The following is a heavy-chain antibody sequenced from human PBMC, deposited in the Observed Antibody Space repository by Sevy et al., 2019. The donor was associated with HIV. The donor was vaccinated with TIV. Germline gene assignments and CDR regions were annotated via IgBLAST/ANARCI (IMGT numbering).Heavy chain of an antibody. Sequence: GGSLRLSCAASGFTFSSYGMHWVRQAPGKGLEWVAFIRYDGSNKYYADSVKGRFTISRDNSKNTLYLQMNSLRAEDTAVYYCAKQGYDYIWGSYYYWGQGTLVTVSS. D-gene: IGHD3-16*01. CDR2: IRYDGSNK. CDR1: GFTFSSYG. J-gene: IGHJ4*02. V-gene: IGHV3-30*02. CDR3: AKQGYDYIWGSYYY.